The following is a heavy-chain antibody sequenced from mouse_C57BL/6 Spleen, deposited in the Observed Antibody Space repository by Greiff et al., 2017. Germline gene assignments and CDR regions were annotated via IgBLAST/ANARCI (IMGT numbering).Heavy chain of an antibody. J-gene: IGHJ4*01. D-gene: IGHD2-4*01. CDR1: GYAFSSSW. CDR3: ARLGDYGYAMDY. CDR2: IYPGDGDT. Sequence: VQLVESGPELVKPGASVKISCKASGYAFSSSWMNWVKQRPGKGLEWIGRIYPGDGDTNYNGKFKGKATLTADKSSSTAYMQLSSLTSEDSAVYFCARLGDYGYAMDYWGQGTSVTVSS. V-gene: IGHV1-82*01.